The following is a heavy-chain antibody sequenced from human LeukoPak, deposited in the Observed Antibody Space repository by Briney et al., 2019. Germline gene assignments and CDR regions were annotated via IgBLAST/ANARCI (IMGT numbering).Heavy chain of an antibody. V-gene: IGHV3-30-3*01. CDR2: ISHDGGYQ. D-gene: IGHD5-24*01. J-gene: IGHJ4*02. CDR1: GFTFSSHA. CDR3: AWELTKRYDS. Sequence: PGGSLRLSCAASGFTFSSHAMHWVRQAPGEGLKWVAVISHDGGYQDYADSVKGRFTISRDNPRNTLYLQMNSLRSGDTAVYYCAWELTKRYDSWGQGTLVTVSS.